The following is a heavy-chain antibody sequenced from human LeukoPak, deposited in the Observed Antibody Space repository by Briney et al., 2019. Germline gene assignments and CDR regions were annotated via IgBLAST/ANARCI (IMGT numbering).Heavy chain of an antibody. V-gene: IGHV4-39*07. CDR2: IYYSGNT. D-gene: IGHD3-22*01. Sequence: SETLSLTCTVSGVSISSSNSYWGWIRQPPGKGLEWIGSIYYSGNTYYNASLKSQVSISIDTSKNQFSLKLNSVTAADTAVYYCAREFYYDSSGYSHDAFDIWGQGTMVTVSS. CDR3: AREFYYDSSGYSHDAFDI. J-gene: IGHJ3*02. CDR1: GVSISSSNSY.